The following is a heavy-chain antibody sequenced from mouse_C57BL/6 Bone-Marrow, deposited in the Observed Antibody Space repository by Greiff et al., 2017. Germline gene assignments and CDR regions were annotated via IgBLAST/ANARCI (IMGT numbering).Heavy chain of an antibody. CDR1: GFSLTSSG. CDR3: AKQGDYPGFAY. D-gene: IGHD2-4*01. V-gene: IGHV2-9*01. Sequence: VQLQQSGPGLVAPSQSLSITCTVSGFSLTSSGVDWVRQPPGKGLEWLGVIWGGGSTNYNSALMSRLSISKDNSKSQVFLKMTSLQTDDTAMYYCAKQGDYPGFAYWGQGTLVTVSA. CDR2: IWGGGST. J-gene: IGHJ3*01.